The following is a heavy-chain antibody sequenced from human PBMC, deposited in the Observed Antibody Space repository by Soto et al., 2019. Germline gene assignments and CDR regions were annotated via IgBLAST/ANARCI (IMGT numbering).Heavy chain of an antibody. J-gene: IGHJ4*02. CDR1: GFTFSSYW. Sequence: EVQLVESGGGLVQPGGSMRLSCAASGFTFSSYWMSWVRQAPGKGLEWVANIKQDGSEKYYVDSVKGRFTISRDNAKNSLDLQMNSLRAEDTAVYYCARVVRELGHCSGGSCYSVWYYFDYWGQGTLVTVSS. CDR3: ARVVRELGHCSGGSCYSVWYYFDY. CDR2: IKQDGSEK. V-gene: IGHV3-7*01. D-gene: IGHD2-15*01.